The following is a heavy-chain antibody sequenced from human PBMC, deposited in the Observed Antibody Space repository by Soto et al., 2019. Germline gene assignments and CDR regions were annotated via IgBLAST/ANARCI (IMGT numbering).Heavy chain of an antibody. D-gene: IGHD6-6*01. CDR2: INPSGDST. CDR3: AKRPKAGRPVNV. V-gene: IGHV3-23*01. J-gene: IGHJ6*04. CDR1: GFTFRSYS. Sequence: GGSLRLSCAASGFTFRSYSMSWVRQAPGKGLEWVSAINPSGDSTYYADSVKGRLTISRDNSKNTVYLQINSLRAEDTAIYYCAKRPKAGRPVNVWGKGTTVTVSS.